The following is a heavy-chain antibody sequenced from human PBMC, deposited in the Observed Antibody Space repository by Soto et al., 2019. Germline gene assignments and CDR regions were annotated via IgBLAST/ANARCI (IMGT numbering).Heavy chain of an antibody. J-gene: IGHJ6*02. V-gene: IGHV3-23*01. CDR3: AKAATYYEFWSGAQPNYYYGMDV. CDR2: ISGSGGST. Sequence: GGSLRLSCAASGFTFSSYAMSWVRQAPGKGLEWVSAISGSGGSTYYADSVKGRFTISRDNSKNTLYLQMNSLRAEDTAVYYCAKAATYYEFWSGAQPNYYYGMDVWGQGTTVTVSS. CDR1: GFTFSSYA. D-gene: IGHD3-3*01.